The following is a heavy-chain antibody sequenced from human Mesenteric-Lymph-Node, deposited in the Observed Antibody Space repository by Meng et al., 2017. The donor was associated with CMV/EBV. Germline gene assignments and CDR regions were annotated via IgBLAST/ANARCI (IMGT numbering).Heavy chain of an antibody. D-gene: IGHD1/OR15-1a*01. Sequence: FGDNFRIYAFSWVRQAHGQGLEWMGGIIPIFATTNYAPKFQGRVTITRDDSTSTAYMELSSLRSEDTAVYYCARALYINNIKNWFDTWGQGTLVTVSS. J-gene: IGHJ5*02. V-gene: IGHV1-69*05. CDR2: IIPIFATT. CDR3: ARALYINNIKNWFDT. CDR1: GDNFRIYA.